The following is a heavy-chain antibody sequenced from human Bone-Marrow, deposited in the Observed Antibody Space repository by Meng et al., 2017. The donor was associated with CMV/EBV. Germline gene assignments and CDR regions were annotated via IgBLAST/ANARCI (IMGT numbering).Heavy chain of an antibody. V-gene: IGHV3-30*02. J-gene: IGHJ4*02. CDR2: IRYDGSNK. CDR3: AKDLYSSSDY. CDR1: GFTFSSYG. D-gene: IGHD6-6*01. Sequence: SLKISCAASGFTFSSYGMHWVRQAPGKGLEWVAFIRYDGSNKYYADSVKGRFTISRDNSKNTLYLQMNSLRAEDTAVYYCAKDLYSSSDYWGQGTLVTVSS.